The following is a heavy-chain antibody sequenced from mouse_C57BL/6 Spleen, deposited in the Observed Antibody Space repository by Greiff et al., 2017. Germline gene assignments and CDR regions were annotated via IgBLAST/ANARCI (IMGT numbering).Heavy chain of an antibody. CDR3: ARSVLDGYYVEMDY. J-gene: IGHJ4*01. CDR2: IYPRSGNT. V-gene: IGHV1-81*01. Sequence: VQLQQSGAELARPGASVKLSCKASGYTFTSYGISWVKQRTGQGLEWIGEIYPRSGNTYYNEKFKGKATLTADKSSSTAYMELRSLTSEDSAVYFCARSVLDGYYVEMDYWGQGTSVTVSS. CDR1: GYTFTSYG. D-gene: IGHD2-3*01.